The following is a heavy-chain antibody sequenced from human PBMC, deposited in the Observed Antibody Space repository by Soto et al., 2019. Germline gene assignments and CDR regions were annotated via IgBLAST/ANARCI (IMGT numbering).Heavy chain of an antibody. CDR1: GFSLSTSGVG. Sequence: SGPTLVNPTPTLTLTFTFSGFSLSTSGVGVGWIRQPPGKALEWLALIYWDDDKRYSPSLKSRLTITKDTSKNQVVLTMTNMDPVDTATYYCALTVNYDFWSGYLNWFDPWGQGTLVTVSS. CDR3: ALTVNYDFWSGYLNWFDP. D-gene: IGHD3-3*01. J-gene: IGHJ5*02. CDR2: IYWDDDK. V-gene: IGHV2-5*02.